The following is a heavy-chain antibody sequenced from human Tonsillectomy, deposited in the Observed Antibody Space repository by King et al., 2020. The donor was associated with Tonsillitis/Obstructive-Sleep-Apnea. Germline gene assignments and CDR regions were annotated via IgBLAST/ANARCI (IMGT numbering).Heavy chain of an antibody. CDR1: GGSISSSSYY. CDR3: ARQIVVVETASRTYAFDY. Sequence: QLQESGPGLVKPSETLSLTCTVAGGSISSSSYYWGWIRQPPGKGLEWIGSIYYSGSTYYNPSLKSRVTISVDTSKNQFSLKLSSVTAADTAVYYCARQIVVVETASRTYAFDYWGQGTLVTVSS. V-gene: IGHV4-39*01. D-gene: IGHD2-21*02. CDR2: IYYSGST. J-gene: IGHJ4*02.